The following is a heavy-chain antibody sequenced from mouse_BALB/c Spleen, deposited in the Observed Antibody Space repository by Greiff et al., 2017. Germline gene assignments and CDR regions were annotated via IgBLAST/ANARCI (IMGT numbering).Heavy chain of an antibody. J-gene: IGHJ4*01. V-gene: IGHV10-1*02. Sequence: EVHLVESGGGLVQPTGSLKLSCAASGFSFNTYAMNWVRQAPGKGLEWVARIRSKSNNYATYYADSVKDRFTISRDDSQSMLYLQMNNLKTEDTAMYYCVRHFYDYDEGAMDYWGQGTSVTVSS. CDR3: VRHFYDYDEGAMDY. CDR1: GFSFNTYA. CDR2: IRSKSNNYAT. D-gene: IGHD2-4*01.